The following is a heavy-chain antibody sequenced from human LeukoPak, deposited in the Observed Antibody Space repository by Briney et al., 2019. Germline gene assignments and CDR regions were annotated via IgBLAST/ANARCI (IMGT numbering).Heavy chain of an antibody. D-gene: IGHD3-22*01. Sequence: GGSLRLSCAASGFTFSSYDMHWVRQAPGKGLEWVAFIRYDGSNKYYADSVKGRFTISRDNSKNTLYLQMNSLRADDTAVYYCAREETYYYDSSGYCLNYWGQGTLVTVSS. CDR1: GFTFSSYD. V-gene: IGHV3-30*02. J-gene: IGHJ4*02. CDR3: AREETYYYDSSGYCLNY. CDR2: IRYDGSNK.